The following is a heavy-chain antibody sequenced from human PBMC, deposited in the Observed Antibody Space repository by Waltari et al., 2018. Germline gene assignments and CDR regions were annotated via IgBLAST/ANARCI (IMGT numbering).Heavy chain of an antibody. D-gene: IGHD2-15*01. Sequence: EVQLVESGGGLVKPGGSLRLSCAASGFTFSSYSMNWVRQAPGKGLEGVSSISSSSSYIYYADSVKGRFTISRDNAKNSLYLQMNSLRAEDTAVYYCARLYCSGGSCYSGVGYWGQGTLVTVSS. J-gene: IGHJ4*02. V-gene: IGHV3-21*01. CDR3: ARLYCSGGSCYSGVGY. CDR1: GFTFSSYS. CDR2: ISSSSSYI.